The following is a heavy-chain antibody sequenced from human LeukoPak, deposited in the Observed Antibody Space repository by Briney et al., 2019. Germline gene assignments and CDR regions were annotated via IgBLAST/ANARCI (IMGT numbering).Heavy chain of an antibody. CDR2: ISGSGGST. CDR1: GFTFSSYA. Sequence: GGSLRLSCAASGFTFSSYAMSWVREAPGKGREWGSAISGSGGSTYYADSVKGRVTISRDNAKNTLYLQMNSLRAEDTAVYYCAKEEYNWNYSFDYWGQGTLVTASS. D-gene: IGHD1-7*01. J-gene: IGHJ4*02. CDR3: AKEEYNWNYSFDY. V-gene: IGHV3-23*01.